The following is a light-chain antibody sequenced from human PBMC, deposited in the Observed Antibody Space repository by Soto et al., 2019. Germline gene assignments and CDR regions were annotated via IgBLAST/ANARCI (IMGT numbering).Light chain of an antibody. CDR2: KAS. CDR1: QTISSW. V-gene: IGKV1-5*03. Sequence: DIQMTQSPSTLSGSVGDRVTITCRASQTISSWLAWYQQKPGKAPKLLIYKASTLKSGVPSRFSGSGSGTEFTLTISSLQPEDFATYSEAFGQGTKVDIK. J-gene: IGKJ1*01. CDR3: A.